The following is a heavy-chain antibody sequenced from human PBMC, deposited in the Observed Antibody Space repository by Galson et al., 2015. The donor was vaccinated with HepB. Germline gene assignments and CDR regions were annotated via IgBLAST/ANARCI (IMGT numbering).Heavy chain of an antibody. J-gene: IGHJ4*02. V-gene: IGHV3-23*01. CDR1: GFTLSSYA. CDR3: AKSRITGTTPQDY. D-gene: IGHD1-7*01. CDR2: ISGSGGST. Sequence: SLRLSCAASGFTLSSYAMSWVRQAPGKGLEWVSVISGSGGSTYYADSVKGRFTISRDNSKNTLYLQMNSLRAEDTAVYYCAKSRITGTTPQDYWGQGTLVTVSS.